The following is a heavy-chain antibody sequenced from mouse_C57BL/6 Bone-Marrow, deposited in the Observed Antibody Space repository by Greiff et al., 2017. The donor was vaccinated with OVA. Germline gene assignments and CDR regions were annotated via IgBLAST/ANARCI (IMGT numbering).Heavy chain of an antibody. Sequence: KESCKASGYTFTSYWMHWVKQRPGRGLEWIGRIDPNSGGTKYNEKFKSKATLTVDKPSSTAYMQLSSLTSEDSAVYYCARGAYYSNYVGVYFDYWGQGTTLTVSS. V-gene: IGHV1-72*01. D-gene: IGHD2-5*01. CDR2: IDPNSGGT. CDR1: GYTFTSYW. CDR3: ARGAYYSNYVGVYFDY. J-gene: IGHJ2*01.